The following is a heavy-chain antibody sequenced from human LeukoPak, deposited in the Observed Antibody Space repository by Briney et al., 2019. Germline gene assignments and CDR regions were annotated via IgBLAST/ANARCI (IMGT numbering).Heavy chain of an antibody. V-gene: IGHV4-34*01. CDR2: INHSGWT. D-gene: IGHD2-2*02. Sequence: PSETLSLTCAVYGGSFSGYYWNWIRQSPGKGLEWIGEINHSGWTNYNPSQSRVTISIDTSKNQFSMTLRFVTAADTAVYYCTRGQELQLYSPFDYWGQGTPVTVSS. CDR3: TRGQELQLYSPFDY. CDR1: GGSFSGYY. J-gene: IGHJ4*02.